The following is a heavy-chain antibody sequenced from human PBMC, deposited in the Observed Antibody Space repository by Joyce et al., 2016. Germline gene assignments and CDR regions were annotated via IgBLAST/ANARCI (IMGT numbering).Heavy chain of an antibody. CDR2: IYPGDSDT. V-gene: IGHV5-51*01. D-gene: IGHD1-1*01. CDR1: GYTFARYW. CDR3: ARAHNEFDY. Sequence: VHLVQSGAEVKKAGESLKISCKVSGYTFARYWIGWVRQKPGKGLEWMGIIYPGDSDTRYNASFQGQVTISADKSISTAYLQWDSLKASDSGTYYCARAHNEFDYWGQGTVVTVSS. J-gene: IGHJ4*02.